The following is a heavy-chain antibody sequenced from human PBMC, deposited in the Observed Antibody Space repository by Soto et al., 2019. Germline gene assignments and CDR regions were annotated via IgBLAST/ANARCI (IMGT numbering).Heavy chain of an antibody. CDR2: LNQGGNEK. D-gene: IGHD1-26*01. CDR1: GFGFIDYW. CDR3: ARDKFSGTYYIKGVTYLFDY. J-gene: IGHJ4*02. V-gene: IGHV3-7*03. Sequence: PGGSLRLSCAASGFGFIDYWMSWVRQAPGKGLEWVANLNQGGNEKNYMDYVKGRFTISRDNAKNSVYLQLNSLRAEDTAVYYCARDKFSGTYYIKGVTYLFDYWGQGAMVTVYS.